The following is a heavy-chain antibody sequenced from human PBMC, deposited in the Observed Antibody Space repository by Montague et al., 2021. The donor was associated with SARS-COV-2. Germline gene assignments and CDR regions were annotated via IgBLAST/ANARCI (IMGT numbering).Heavy chain of an antibody. CDR1: GGSISSSNW. D-gene: IGHD4-17*01. J-gene: IGHJ6*02. V-gene: IGHV4-4*02. Sequence: SETLSLTCAVSGGSISSSNWWSWVRQPPGKGLEWIGEIYHSGSTNYNPSLKSRVTISVDKSKNQVSPKLTSVTAADTAVFYCARSTVTNSPFGFSNKLRSRYNGMDVWGQGTTVTVSS. CDR3: ARSTVTNSPFGFSNKLRSRYNGMDV. CDR2: IYHSGST.